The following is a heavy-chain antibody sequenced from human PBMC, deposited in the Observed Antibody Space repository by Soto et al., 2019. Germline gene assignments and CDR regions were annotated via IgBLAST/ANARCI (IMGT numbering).Heavy chain of an antibody. Sequence: QVQLVESGGGVVQPGRSLILSCAASGFTFSSYGMHWVRQAPGKGLEWVAGIWYDGSNKYYADSVKGRFTISRDNSKNTVYLHMNSLRAEDTAVYYCARGGSGSFCYYYYGMDVWGQGTTVTVSS. V-gene: IGHV3-33*01. J-gene: IGHJ6*02. CDR1: GFTFSSYG. CDR2: IWYDGSNK. CDR3: ARGGSGSFCYYYYGMDV. D-gene: IGHD3-10*01.